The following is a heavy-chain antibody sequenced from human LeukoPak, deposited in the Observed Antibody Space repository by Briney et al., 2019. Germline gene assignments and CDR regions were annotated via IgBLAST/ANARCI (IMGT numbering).Heavy chain of an antibody. V-gene: IGHV1-69*04. CDR2: IIPILGIA. J-gene: IGHJ4*02. CDR1: GGTFSSYA. Sequence: ASVKGSCKASGGTFSSYAISWVRQAPGQGLEWMGRIIPILGIANYAQKFQGRVTITADKSTSTAYMELSSLRSDDTAVYYCARDKTTDYWGQGTLVTVSS. D-gene: IGHD4-11*01. CDR3: ARDKTTDY.